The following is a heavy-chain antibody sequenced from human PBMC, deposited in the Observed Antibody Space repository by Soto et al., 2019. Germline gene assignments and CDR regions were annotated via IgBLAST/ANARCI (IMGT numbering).Heavy chain of an antibody. CDR2: ISSSSSYI. D-gene: IGHD3-3*01. V-gene: IGHV3-21*01. CDR1: GFTFSSYS. Sequence: GGSVRLSCAASGFTFSSYSMNWVRQAPGKGLEWVSSISSSSSYIYYADSVKGRFTISRDNAKNSLYLQMNSLRAEDTAVYYCAREDYDFWSGLIPGFDYWGQGTLVTVSS. CDR3: AREDYDFWSGLIPGFDY. J-gene: IGHJ4*02.